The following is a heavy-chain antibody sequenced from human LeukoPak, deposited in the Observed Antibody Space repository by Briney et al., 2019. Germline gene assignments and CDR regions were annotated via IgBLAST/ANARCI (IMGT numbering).Heavy chain of an antibody. Sequence: PGGSLRLSCAASGFTFSSYWMSWVRQAPGKGLEWLANIKQDGSEKYYVDSVKGRFTISRDNAKNSLYLQMNSLRAEDTAVYYCARVIENDFWSGFLFDYWGQGTLVTVSS. D-gene: IGHD3-3*01. CDR1: GFTFSSYW. V-gene: IGHV3-7*01. J-gene: IGHJ4*02. CDR2: IKQDGSEK. CDR3: ARVIENDFWSGFLFDY.